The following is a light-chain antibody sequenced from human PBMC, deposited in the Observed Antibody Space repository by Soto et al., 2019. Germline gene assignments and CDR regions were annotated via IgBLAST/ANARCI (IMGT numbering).Light chain of an antibody. CDR1: TSNVANNF. CDR2: DDI. J-gene: IGLJ1*01. CDR3: GSWASSLTANV. V-gene: IGLV1-51*01. Sequence: QSVLTQPPSVSAAPGQKVTISCSGTTSNVANNFVSWYQQFPGKAPKLLIYDDIRRPSGIPDRFSASKSGTSATLGITGLQTGDEPDYYCGSWASSLTANVFGTGTKVTVL.